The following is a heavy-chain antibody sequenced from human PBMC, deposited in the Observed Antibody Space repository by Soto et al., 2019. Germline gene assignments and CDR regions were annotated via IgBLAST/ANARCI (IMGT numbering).Heavy chain of an antibody. CDR2: INPNSGGT. D-gene: IGHD6-13*01. J-gene: IGHJ3*02. CDR1: GYTFTGYY. CDR3: AGSAIAATKDQPGAFDI. Sequence: ASVNGSCNASGYTFTGYYTHWVLQAPGQGLEWMGWINPNSGGTNYAQKFQGWVTMTRDTSISTAYMELSRLRSDDTAVYYCAGSAIAATKDQPGAFDIWGQGTMGTVSS. V-gene: IGHV1-2*04.